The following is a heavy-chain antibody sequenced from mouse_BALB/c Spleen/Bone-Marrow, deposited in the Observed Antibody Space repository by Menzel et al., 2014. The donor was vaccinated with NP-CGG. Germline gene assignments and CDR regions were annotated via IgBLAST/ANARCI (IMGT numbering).Heavy chain of an antibody. CDR3: ANYDYGWYFDV. V-gene: IGHV14-3*02. Sequence: EVMLVESGAELVKPGASVKLSCTASGFNIKDTYMHWVKQRPEQGLEWIGRIDPANGNTKYDPEFQGKATITADTSSNTAYLQLSSLTSEDTAVYYCANYDYGWYFDVWGAGTTVTVSS. D-gene: IGHD2-4*01. J-gene: IGHJ1*01. CDR1: GFNIKDTY. CDR2: IDPANGNT.